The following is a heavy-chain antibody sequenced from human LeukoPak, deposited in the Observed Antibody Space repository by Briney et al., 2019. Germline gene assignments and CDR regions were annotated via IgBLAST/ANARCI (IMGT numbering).Heavy chain of an antibody. CDR2: ISWNSGSI. Sequence: SLRLSRAASRLTSDAFVMHWVRQAAGKRVEWVTGISWNSGSIGYAESVKGRFNISRDNAKNSLYLQMNGLRAEDTALYYCVKDAGGGVGLFDYWGQGTLVTVSS. D-gene: IGHD1-14*01. CDR1: RLTSDAFV. V-gene: IGHV3-9*02. CDR3: VKDAGGGVGLFDY. J-gene: IGHJ4*02.